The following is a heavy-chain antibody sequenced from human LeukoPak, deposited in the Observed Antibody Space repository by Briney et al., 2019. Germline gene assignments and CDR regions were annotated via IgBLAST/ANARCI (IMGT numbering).Heavy chain of an antibody. V-gene: IGHV1-2*02. CDR2: INPNSGGT. Sequence: ASVKVSCKASGYTFIGYYMHWVRQAPGQGLEWMGWINPNSGGTNYAQKFQGRVTMTRDRSISTAYMELSRLRSDDTAMYYCARDKLGLGELSLYDQWGQGTLVTVSS. J-gene: IGHJ5*02. D-gene: IGHD3-16*02. CDR3: ARDKLGLGELSLYDQ. CDR1: GYTFIGYY.